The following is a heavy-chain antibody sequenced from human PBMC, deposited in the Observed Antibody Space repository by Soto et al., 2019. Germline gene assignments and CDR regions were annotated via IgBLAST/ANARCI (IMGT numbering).Heavy chain of an antibody. CDR3: ARHGYSTAWYGSWDY. J-gene: IGHJ4*02. CDR2: IYHTATT. V-gene: IGHV4-59*08. CDR1: GGSITNYY. Sequence: SETLSLTCNVSGGSITNYYWSWIRQPPGKGLEWIGYIYHTATTNYNPSLKSRVTMLVDTSKNQFSLKLSSVTAADTAVFYFARHGYSTAWYGSWDYWGQGTLVTVSS. D-gene: IGHD6-19*01.